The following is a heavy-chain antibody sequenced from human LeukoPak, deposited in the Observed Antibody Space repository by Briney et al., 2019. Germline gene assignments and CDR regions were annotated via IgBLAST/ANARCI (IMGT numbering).Heavy chain of an antibody. CDR3: TRGNYYGSGPLFDY. J-gene: IGHJ4*02. V-gene: IGHV1-8*01. CDR2: MNPNSGNT. CDR1: GYTFTSYD. D-gene: IGHD3-10*01. Sequence: ASVKVSCKASGYTFTSYDINWVRQATGQGLEWMGWMNPNSGNTGYAQKFQGRVTLTRDTSIRTAYLELSRLTSDDTADYYCTRGNYYGSGPLFDYWGQGTRVTVSS.